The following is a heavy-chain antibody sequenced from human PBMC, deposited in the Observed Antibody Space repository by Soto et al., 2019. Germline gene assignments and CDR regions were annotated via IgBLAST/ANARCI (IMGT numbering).Heavy chain of an antibody. CDR1: GFTFSRYA. Sequence: QVQLVESGGGVVQPGRSLRLSCAASGFTFSRYAMHWVRQAPGKGLAWVAVISYGGRETYYADSVMGRFTISRDNSKNTLYLQMNSLSTEDTAVYHFAKASSDRGYYYFGMDVWGQGTTVIVSS. D-gene: IGHD3-10*01. CDR3: AKASSDRGYYYFGMDV. V-gene: IGHV3-30*18. J-gene: IGHJ6*02. CDR2: ISYGGRET.